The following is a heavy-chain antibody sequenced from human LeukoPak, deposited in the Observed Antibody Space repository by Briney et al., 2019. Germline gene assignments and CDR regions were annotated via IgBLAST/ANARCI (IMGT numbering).Heavy chain of an antibody. J-gene: IGHJ3*02. CDR3: AREGLKYSYGSGDAFDI. CDR2: INHSGST. CDR1: GGSFSGYY. D-gene: IGHD5-18*01. Sequence: SETLSLTCAVYGGSFSGYYWSWIRQPPGKGLEWIGEINHSGSTNYNPSLKSRVTISVDTSKNQFSLKLSSVTAADTAVYYCAREGLKYSYGSGDAFDIWGQGTMVTVSS. V-gene: IGHV4-34*01.